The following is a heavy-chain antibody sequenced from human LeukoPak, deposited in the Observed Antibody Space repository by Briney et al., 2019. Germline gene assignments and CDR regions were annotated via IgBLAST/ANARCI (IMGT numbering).Heavy chain of an antibody. J-gene: IGHJ6*03. V-gene: IGHV4-59*01. CDR2: IYSSGST. CDR3: ARVFDSGSQAYFYYMDV. CDR1: GGSLSGYY. Sequence: SETLSLTCAVYGGSLSGYYWSWFRQPPGKGLEWIGYIYSSGSTNYNPSLKSRVTMSVDTSKNQFSLKVSSVTAADTAVYYCARVFDSGSQAYFYYMDVWGKGTTVTISS. D-gene: IGHD3-10*01.